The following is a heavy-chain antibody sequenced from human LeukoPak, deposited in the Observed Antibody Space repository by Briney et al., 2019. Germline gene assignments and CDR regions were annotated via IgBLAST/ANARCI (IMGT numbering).Heavy chain of an antibody. CDR1: GFTFSSYS. D-gene: IGHD6-13*01. Sequence: GGSLRLSCAASGFTFSSYSMNWVRQAPGKGLEWVSYISSSSSTIYYADSVKGRFTISRDNAKNSLYLQMNSLRAEDTALYHCARAKSKYSSSWYWGYTAEEGGDYYYYYGMDVWGQGTTVTVSS. CDR2: ISSSSSTI. CDR3: ARAKSKYSSSWYWGYTAEEGGDYYYYYGMDV. J-gene: IGHJ6*02. V-gene: IGHV3-48*04.